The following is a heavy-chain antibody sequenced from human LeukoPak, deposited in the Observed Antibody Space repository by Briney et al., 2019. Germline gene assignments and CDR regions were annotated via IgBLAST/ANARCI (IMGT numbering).Heavy chain of an antibody. CDR3: ARRGLDIVVVPAAIGGYEDGFPFDY. CDR2: INHSGST. J-gene: IGHJ4*02. V-gene: IGHV4-34*01. D-gene: IGHD2-2*01. CDR1: GGSFSGYY. Sequence: SETLPLTCAVYGGSFSGYYWSWIRQPPGKGLEWIGEINHSGSTNYNPSLKSRVTISVDTSKNQFSLKLSSVTAADTAVYYCARRGLDIVVVPAAIGGYEDGFPFDYWGQGTLVTVSS.